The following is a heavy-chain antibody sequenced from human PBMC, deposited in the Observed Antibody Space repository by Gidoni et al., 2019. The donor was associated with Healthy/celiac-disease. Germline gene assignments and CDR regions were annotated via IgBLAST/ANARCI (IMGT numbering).Heavy chain of an antibody. J-gene: IGHJ4*02. D-gene: IGHD6-25*01. CDR1: GFPFSNGW. CDR2: IKSKTDGGTT. Sequence: EVQLVESGGGLVKPGGSLSISCAASGFPFSNGWISWVRQDPGKGMEWGGRIKSKTDGGTTDYAAPVKGRFTISRDDSKNTRYLQMNSLKTEDTAVYYCTTDVNQRGYWGQGTLVTVSS. CDR3: TTDVNQRGY. V-gene: IGHV3-15*01.